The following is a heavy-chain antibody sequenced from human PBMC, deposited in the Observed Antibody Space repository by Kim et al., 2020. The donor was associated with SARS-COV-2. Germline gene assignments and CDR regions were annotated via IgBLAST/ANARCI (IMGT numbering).Heavy chain of an antibody. CDR1: GGTFSSYA. D-gene: IGHD5-18*01. J-gene: IGHJ6*02. CDR3: ARGWEIQLYYSMDV. Sequence: SVKVSCKASGGTFSSYAISWVRQAPGQGLEWMGGIIPIFGTANYAQKFQGRVTITADESTSTAYMDLSSLRSEDTAVYYCARGWEIQLYYSMDVWGQGTTVTVSS. V-gene: IGHV1-69*13. CDR2: IIPIFGTA.